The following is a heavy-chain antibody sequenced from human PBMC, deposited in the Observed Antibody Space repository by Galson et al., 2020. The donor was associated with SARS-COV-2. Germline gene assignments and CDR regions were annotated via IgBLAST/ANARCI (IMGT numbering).Heavy chain of an antibody. CDR2: INPNSGGT. CDR1: GYTFTGYY. J-gene: IGHJ6*02. Sequence: ASVKVSCKASGYTFTGYYMHWVRQAPGQGLVWMGWINPNSGGTNYAQKFQGRVTMTRDTSISTAYMELSRLRSDDTAVYYCARLTVPAPKRWGYGMDVWGQGTTVTISS. D-gene: IGHD2-2*01. CDR3: ARLTVPAPKRWGYGMDV. V-gene: IGHV1-2*02.